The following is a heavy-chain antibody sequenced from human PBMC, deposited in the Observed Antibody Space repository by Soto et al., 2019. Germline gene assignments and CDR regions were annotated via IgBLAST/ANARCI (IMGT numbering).Heavy chain of an antibody. J-gene: IGHJ6*02. CDR2: IYYSGST. CDR3: ARTFCSNTRCQAHGMDV. V-gene: IGHV4-61*03. D-gene: IGHD2-2*01. Sequence: SETLSLTCTVSGGSVNSGSSYWTWIRQPPGKGLEWIGYIYYSGSTNYNPSLKSRVTISLDTSNNHFSPRLTSVTAADTAVYYCARTFCSNTRCQAHGMDVWGQGTTVTVSS. CDR1: GGSVNSGSSY.